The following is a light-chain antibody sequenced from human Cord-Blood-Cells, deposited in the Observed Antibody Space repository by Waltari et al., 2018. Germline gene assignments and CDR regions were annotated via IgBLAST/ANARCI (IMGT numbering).Light chain of an antibody. CDR2: AAS. CDR3: QQSYSTPYT. J-gene: IGKJ2*01. CDR1: QNISSY. V-gene: IGKV1-39*01. Sequence: DIQMTQSTSSLSASVGDSVTITCRASQNISSYLNWYQQKPGKAPKLLIYAASSLQSGVPSRFSGSGSGTDFTLTISSLQPEDFATYYCQQSYSTPYTFGQGTKLEIK.